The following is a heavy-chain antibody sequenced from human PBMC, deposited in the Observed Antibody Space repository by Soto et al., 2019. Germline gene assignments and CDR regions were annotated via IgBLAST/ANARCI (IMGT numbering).Heavy chain of an antibody. CDR3: ARGRGKGNYFSGDYYYYMDV. J-gene: IGHJ6*03. V-gene: IGHV3-33*01. CDR2: IWHDGSNK. CDR1: GFTFSSYG. Sequence: QVQLVESGGGVVQPGRSLRLSCAASGFTFSSYGMHWVRQAPGKGLEWVAVIWHDGSNKYYADSVKGRFTISRDNSKNTLYLQMNSLRAEDTAVYYCARGRGKGNYFSGDYYYYMDVWGKGTTVTVSS. D-gene: IGHD4-4*01.